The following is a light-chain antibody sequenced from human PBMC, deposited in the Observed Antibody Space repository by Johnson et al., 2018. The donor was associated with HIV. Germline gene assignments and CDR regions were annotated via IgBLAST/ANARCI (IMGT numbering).Light chain of an antibody. Sequence: QSVLTQPPSVSAAPGQNVTISCSGSSSNIGNNYISWYQQLPGTAPKLLIYETTKRPSGIPDRFSGSRSGTSATLGITGLQPGDEADYYCATCDNSLRVFGTGTKVTVL. CDR2: ETT. V-gene: IGLV1-51*02. CDR1: SSNIGNNY. CDR3: ATCDNSLRV. J-gene: IGLJ1*01.